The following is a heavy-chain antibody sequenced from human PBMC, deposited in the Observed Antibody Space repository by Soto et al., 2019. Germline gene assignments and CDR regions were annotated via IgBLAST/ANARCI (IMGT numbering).Heavy chain of an antibody. V-gene: IGHV4-59*08. CDR2: IYYSGST. D-gene: IGHD3-9*01. Sequence: SETQSLTCTVSGGSISSYYWSWIRQPPGKGLEWIGYIYYSGSTNYNPSLKSRVTISVDTSKNQFSLKLSSVTAADTAVYYCASGIKRYTFDYWGQGTLVTVSS. J-gene: IGHJ4*02. CDR3: ASGIKRYTFDY. CDR1: GGSISSYY.